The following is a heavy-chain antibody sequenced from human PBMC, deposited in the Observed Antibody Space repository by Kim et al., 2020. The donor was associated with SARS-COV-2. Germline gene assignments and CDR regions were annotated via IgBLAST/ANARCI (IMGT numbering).Heavy chain of an antibody. J-gene: IGHJ4*02. V-gene: IGHV1-46*01. CDR3: AREGGVVPAAPNIYYFDY. Sequence: QGRVTMTRDTSTSTVYMELSSLRSEDTAVYYCAREGGVVPAAPNIYYFDYWGQGTLVTVSS. D-gene: IGHD2-2*01.